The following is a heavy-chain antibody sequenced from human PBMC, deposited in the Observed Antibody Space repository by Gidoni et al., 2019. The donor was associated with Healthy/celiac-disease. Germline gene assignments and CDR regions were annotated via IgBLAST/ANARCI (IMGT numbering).Heavy chain of an antibody. CDR3: ARDMRYCGGDCYDPDDAFDI. V-gene: IGHV3-7*01. J-gene: IGHJ3*02. Sequence: EVQLVESGGGLVQPGGSLRLSCAASGFTFSSYWMSWVRQAPGKGLEWGANIKQDGSEKYYVDSVKGRFTISRDNAKNSLYLQMNSLRAEDTAVYYCARDMRYCGGDCYDPDDAFDIWGQGTMVTVSS. D-gene: IGHD2-21*01. CDR1: GFTFSSYW. CDR2: IKQDGSEK.